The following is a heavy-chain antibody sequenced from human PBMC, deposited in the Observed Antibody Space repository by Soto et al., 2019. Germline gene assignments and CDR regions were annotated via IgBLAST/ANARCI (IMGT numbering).Heavy chain of an antibody. CDR1: GFIFSNYG. Sequence: QVQLVESGGGVVQPGRSLRLSCAVSGFIFSNYGMHWVRQAPGKGLEWVAVISDDGSNKYYADSVKGRFAISRDSPKNPLYLQMNSLRGEDTAVSYCARPRQPYYYYFGMDVWGQGTTVTVSS. V-gene: IGHV3-30*03. CDR3: ARPRQPYYYYFGMDV. J-gene: IGHJ6*02. CDR2: ISDDGSNK. D-gene: IGHD2-2*01.